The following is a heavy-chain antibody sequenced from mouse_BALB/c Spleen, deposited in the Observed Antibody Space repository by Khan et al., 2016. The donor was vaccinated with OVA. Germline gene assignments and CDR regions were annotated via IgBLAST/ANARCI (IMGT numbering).Heavy chain of an antibody. V-gene: IGHV1S56*01. CDR2: IFPGDGGT. CDR1: GYTFTSYD. J-gene: IGHJ3*01. D-gene: IGHD2-14*01. CDR3: ARGGYGGFAY. Sequence: QIQLVQSGAELVKPGASVKLSCKASGYTFTSYDMNWVRQRPEQGLEWIGWIFPGDGGTKYNEKFKGKATLTTDKSSSTAYMQLSRLTSEDSAVDFCARGGYGGFAYWGQGTLVTVSA.